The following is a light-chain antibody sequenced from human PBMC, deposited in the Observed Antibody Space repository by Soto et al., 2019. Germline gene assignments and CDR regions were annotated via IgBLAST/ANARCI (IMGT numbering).Light chain of an antibody. CDR2: DAS. CDR1: QSLDRW. J-gene: IGKJ1*01. Sequence: DVQMTQSPSTLSASVGDKVTITCRASQSLDRWLAWYQQKPGKAPKLLIHDASSLEDGVPSRFSGSGSGTEFTLTISSLQPDDFATYYCQQYNSYSPSWTFGQGTKVDIK. CDR3: QQYNSYSPSWT. V-gene: IGKV1-5*01.